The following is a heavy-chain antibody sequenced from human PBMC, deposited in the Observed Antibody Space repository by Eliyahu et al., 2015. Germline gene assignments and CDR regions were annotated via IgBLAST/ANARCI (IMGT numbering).Heavy chain of an antibody. CDR1: GFSLSXXRXG. CDR2: IFSNDEK. CDR3: ARFLQPLLVGATYYFDY. V-gene: IGHV2-26*01. J-gene: IGHJ4*02. Sequence: QVTLKESGPVLVKPTETLTLTCTVPGFSLSXXRXGVXWIRQPXGKALEWLXXIFSNDEKSYSTSLKSRLTISKDTSKSQVVLTMTNMDPVDTATYYCARFLQPLLVGATYYFDYWGQGTLVTVSS. D-gene: IGHD1-26*01.